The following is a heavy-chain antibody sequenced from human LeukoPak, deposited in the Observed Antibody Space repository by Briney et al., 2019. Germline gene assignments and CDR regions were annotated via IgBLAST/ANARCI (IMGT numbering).Heavy chain of an antibody. CDR1: GFTVSSNY. CDR3: AREGITGTTSPYFDY. J-gene: IGHJ4*02. V-gene: IGHV3-53*01. Sequence: GGSLRLSCAASGFTVSSNYMNWVRQAPGKGLEWVSVIYGGGNIYYADSVKGRFTISRDNSKNTLYLQMNSLRAEDTAVYYCAREGITGTTSPYFDYWGQGTLVTVSS. CDR2: IYGGGNI. D-gene: IGHD1-20*01.